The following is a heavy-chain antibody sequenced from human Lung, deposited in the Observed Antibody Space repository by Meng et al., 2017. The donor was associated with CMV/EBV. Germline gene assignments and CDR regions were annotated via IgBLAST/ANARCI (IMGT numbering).Heavy chain of an antibody. J-gene: IGHJ4*02. D-gene: IGHD6-19*01. CDR1: GFTFSSYW. CDR3: ARAGRSSGRIAY. V-gene: IGHV3-7*01. CDR2: IKQDGSEK. Sequence: LTXAASGFTFSSYWMSWVRQATGKGLEWVANIKQDGSEKYYVDSVKGRFTISRDNAKNSLYLQMNSLRAEDTAVYYCARAGRSSGRIAYWGQGTLVPFSS.